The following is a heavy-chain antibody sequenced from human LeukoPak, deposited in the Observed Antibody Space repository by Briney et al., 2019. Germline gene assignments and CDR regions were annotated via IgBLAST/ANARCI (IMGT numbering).Heavy chain of an antibody. CDR1: GYIFTTYW. CDR3: TGRERNTGYSDY. Sequence: GESLKISCKASGYIFTTYWIAWVRQMPGKGLEWMGIFNPADSDTRYSPSFQGQVTISADKSISTAYLQWSSLKASDTAMYYCTGRERNTGYSDYWGQGTLVTVSS. D-gene: IGHD3-9*01. V-gene: IGHV5-51*01. J-gene: IGHJ4*02. CDR2: FNPADSDT.